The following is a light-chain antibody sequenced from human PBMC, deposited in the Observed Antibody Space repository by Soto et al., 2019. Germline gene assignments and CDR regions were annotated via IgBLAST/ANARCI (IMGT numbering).Light chain of an antibody. J-gene: IGKJ4*01. Sequence: AIQMTQSPSSLSASVGDRVTITCRASQGIRNDLGWYQQKPGKAPKLLIYAASSLQSGVPSRFSGSGSGTDFTLTISSLQPENFATYYCPQDYNYPLTFGGGTKVDIK. V-gene: IGKV1-6*01. CDR2: AAS. CDR3: PQDYNYPLT. CDR1: QGIRND.